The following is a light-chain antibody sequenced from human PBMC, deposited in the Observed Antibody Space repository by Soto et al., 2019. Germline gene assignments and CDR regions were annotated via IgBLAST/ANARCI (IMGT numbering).Light chain of an antibody. CDR3: QQRSNWPWT. CDR2: DAS. Sequence: EIVLTQSPATLSLSPGERATLSCWASQSVSSYLAWYQHKPGQAPRLLIYDASNRATGIPARFSCSGSGTDFTLTISSLGPEDFAVYYCQQRSNWPWTFGQGTKVEIK. J-gene: IGKJ1*01. CDR1: QSVSSY. V-gene: IGKV3-11*01.